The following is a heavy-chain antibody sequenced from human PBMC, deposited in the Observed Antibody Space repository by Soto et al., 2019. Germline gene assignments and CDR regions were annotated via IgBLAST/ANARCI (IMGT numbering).Heavy chain of an antibody. CDR2: INPNSGGT. D-gene: IGHD3-3*01. Sequence: ALVKLPCKASGYSFTCYYMHWVRQAPGQGLEWMGWINPNSGGTNYAQKLQGRVTMTTDTSTSTAYMELRSLRSDDTAVYYCARVYDFWSGYSNPFDYWGRGTLVTVSS. V-gene: IGHV1-2*02. J-gene: IGHJ4*02. CDR3: ARVYDFWSGYSNPFDY. CDR1: GYSFTCYY.